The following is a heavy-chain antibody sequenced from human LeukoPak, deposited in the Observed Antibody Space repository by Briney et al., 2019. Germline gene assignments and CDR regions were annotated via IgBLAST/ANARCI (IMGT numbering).Heavy chain of an antibody. CDR3: AKDLERATSYSGPVA. CDR2: ISGSGGST. CDR1: GFTFSSYA. J-gene: IGHJ5*02. Sequence: PGGSLRLSCAASGFTFSSYAMSWVRQAPGKGLEWVSAISGSGGSTYYADSVRGRFTISRDNSKNTLYLQMNSLRAEDTAVYYCAKDLERATSYSGPVAWGQGTLVTVSS. D-gene: IGHD5-12*01. V-gene: IGHV3-23*01.